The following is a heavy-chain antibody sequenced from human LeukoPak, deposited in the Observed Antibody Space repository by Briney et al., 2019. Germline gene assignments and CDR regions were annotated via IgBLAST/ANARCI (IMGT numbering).Heavy chain of an antibody. J-gene: IGHJ3*01. D-gene: IGHD3-22*01. CDR3: ARGVPSYAYDGSGYYHSSAGYKP. CDR1: GGSLSGSY. CDR2: INHVGST. Sequence: PSETLSLTCAVYGGSLSGSYWSWIRQPPGKGLEWIGEINHVGSTTYNPSLKSRFTISVDTSKNHFSLKLSSVTAADTAVFYCARGVPSYAYDGSGYYHSSAGYKPWGQGTLVTVSS. V-gene: IGHV4-34*01.